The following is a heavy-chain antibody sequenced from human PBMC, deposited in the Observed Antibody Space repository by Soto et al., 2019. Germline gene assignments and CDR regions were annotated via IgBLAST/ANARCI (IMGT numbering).Heavy chain of an antibody. CDR2: INAYNGNT. CDR3: ARSGQRNWFDP. J-gene: IGHJ5*02. CDR1: GYTFTTYG. D-gene: IGHD1-1*01. Sequence: GASVKVSCKASGYTFTTYGISWVRQAPGQGLEWMGWINAYNGNTNYAQNLQGRVTMTTDTSTSTAYMELRSLRSDDTAVYYCARSGQRNWFDPWGQGTLVTVSS. V-gene: IGHV1-18*01.